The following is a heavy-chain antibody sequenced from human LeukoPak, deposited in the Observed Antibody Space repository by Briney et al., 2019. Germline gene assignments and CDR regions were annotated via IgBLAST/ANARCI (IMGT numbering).Heavy chain of an antibody. Sequence: GGSLRLSCAASGFTFTNYAMSWVRQSPKKGLEWVSVISASGGSTNYADSVKGRFTISRDNSKNTLYLQMNSLRAEDSAVYYCAKNYGSGSSVKYYYYMDVWGKGTTVTVSS. CDR3: AKNYGSGSSVKYYYYMDV. D-gene: IGHD3-10*01. CDR1: GFTFTNYA. CDR2: ISASGGST. V-gene: IGHV3-23*01. J-gene: IGHJ6*03.